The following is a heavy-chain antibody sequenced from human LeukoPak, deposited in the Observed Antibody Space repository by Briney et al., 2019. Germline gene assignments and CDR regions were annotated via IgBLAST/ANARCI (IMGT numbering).Heavy chain of an antibody. CDR3: ARDLLDYYDSSGYYDYFDY. CDR1: GGSISSGGYY. J-gene: IGHJ4*02. V-gene: IGHV4-31*03. Sequence: ASETLSLTCTASGGSISSGGYYWSWIRQHPGKGLEWIGYIYYSGSTYYNPSLKSRVTISIDTSKNQFSLKLSSVTAADTAVYYCARDLLDYYDSSGYYDYFDYWGQGTLVTVSS. D-gene: IGHD3-22*01. CDR2: IYYSGST.